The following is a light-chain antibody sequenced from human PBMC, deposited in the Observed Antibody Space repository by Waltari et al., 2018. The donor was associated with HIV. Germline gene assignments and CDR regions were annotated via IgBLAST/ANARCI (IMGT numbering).Light chain of an antibody. Sequence: QSVLTQPSSASGTPGQRVTISCSGSTSNIGTNTVSWYQQLPGTAPKLLIYINNQRPSGVPDRLSGSKSGTSASLAISGLQSEDEADYYCAVWDDSLNGVLFGGGTKLTVL. CDR3: AVWDDSLNGVL. CDR1: TSNIGTNT. CDR2: INN. J-gene: IGLJ2*01. V-gene: IGLV1-44*01.